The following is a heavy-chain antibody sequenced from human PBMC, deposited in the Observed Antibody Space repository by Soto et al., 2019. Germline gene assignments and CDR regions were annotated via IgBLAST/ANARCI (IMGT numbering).Heavy chain of an antibody. Sequence: QVQLVESGGGVVQPGRSLRLSCAASGFTFSSYGMHWVRQAPGKGLEWVAVISYDGSNKYYADSVKGRFTISRDNSKNTLYLQMNSLRAEDTAVYYCAKDWRNYYDSRGYYRKTGRFVWGQGTMVTVSS. V-gene: IGHV3-30*18. J-gene: IGHJ3*01. D-gene: IGHD3-22*01. CDR1: GFTFSSYG. CDR2: ISYDGSNK. CDR3: AKDWRNYYDSRGYYRKTGRFV.